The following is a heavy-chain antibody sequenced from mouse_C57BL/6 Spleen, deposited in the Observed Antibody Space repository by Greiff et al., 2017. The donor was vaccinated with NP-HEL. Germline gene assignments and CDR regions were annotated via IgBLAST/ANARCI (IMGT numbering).Heavy chain of an antibody. V-gene: IGHV14-4*01. J-gene: IGHJ2*01. CDR3: TCSAMITTRDFDY. CDR2: IDPENGDT. Sequence: VQLQQSGAELVRPGASVKLSCTASGFNIKDDYMHWVKQRPEQGLEWIGWIDPENGDTEYASKFQGKATITADTSSTTAYLQLSSLTSEDTAVYYCTCSAMITTRDFDYWGQGTTLTVSS. D-gene: IGHD2-4*01. CDR1: GFNIKDDY.